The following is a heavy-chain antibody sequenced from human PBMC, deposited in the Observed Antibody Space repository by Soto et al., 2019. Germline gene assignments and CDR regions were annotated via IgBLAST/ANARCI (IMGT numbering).Heavy chain of an antibody. CDR3: ARDVPYFDWLVRVNHDAFDI. CDR1: GYTFTSYG. V-gene: IGHV1-18*01. J-gene: IGHJ3*02. Sequence: VQLVQSGAEVKKPGASVKVSCKASGYTFTSYGISWVRQAPGQGLEWMGWISAYNGNTNYAQKLQGRVTMTTDTSTSTAYMELRSLRSDDTAVYYCARDVPYFDWLVRVNHDAFDIWGQGTMVTVSS. D-gene: IGHD3-9*01. CDR2: ISAYNGNT.